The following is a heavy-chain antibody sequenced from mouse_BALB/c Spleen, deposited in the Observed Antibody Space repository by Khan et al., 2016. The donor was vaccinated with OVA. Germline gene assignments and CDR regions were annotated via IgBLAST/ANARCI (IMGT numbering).Heavy chain of an antibody. J-gene: IGHJ4*01. CDR1: GFSLTSYG. D-gene: IGHD2-10*01. V-gene: IGHV2-6-1*01. CDR3: ARQPYYHYYVMDY. CDR2: IWSDGST. Sequence: VQLKESGPGLVAPSQSLSITCTISGFSLTSYGVHWLRQPPGKGLEWLVVIWSDGSTAYTSALKSRLSISKDNSKSQVFLKMTSRQTDYTAMYYYARQPYYHYYVMDYWGQGTSVTVSS.